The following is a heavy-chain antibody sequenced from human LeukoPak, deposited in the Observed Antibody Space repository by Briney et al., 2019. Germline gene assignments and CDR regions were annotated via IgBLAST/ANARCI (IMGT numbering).Heavy chain of an antibody. CDR3: ARGVDTAMVITSDAFDI. V-gene: IGHV4-61*01. CDR2: IYYSGST. D-gene: IGHD5-18*01. J-gene: IGHJ3*02. CDR1: GGSVSSGSYY. Sequence: PSETLSLTCTVSGGSVSSGSYYWSWIRQPPGKGLEWIGYIYYSGSTNYNPSLKSRVTISVDTSKNQFSLKLSSVTAADTAVYYCARGVDTAMVITSDAFDIWGQGTMVTVPS.